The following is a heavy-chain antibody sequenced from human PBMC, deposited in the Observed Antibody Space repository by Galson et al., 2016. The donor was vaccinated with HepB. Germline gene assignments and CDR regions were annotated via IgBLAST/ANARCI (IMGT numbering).Heavy chain of an antibody. CDR2: PNWNSGSI. V-gene: IGHV3-9*01. Sequence: SLRLSCAASGFTFDEYAMHWVRQAPGKGLEWVSGPNWNSGSITYADSVKGRFTISRDNATNSLYLQMNSLRPEDTALYYCTKDSWTAAKYFHHWGQGTLVTVSS. CDR1: GFTFDEYA. J-gene: IGHJ1*01. CDR3: TKDSWTAAKYFHH. D-gene: IGHD3/OR15-3a*01.